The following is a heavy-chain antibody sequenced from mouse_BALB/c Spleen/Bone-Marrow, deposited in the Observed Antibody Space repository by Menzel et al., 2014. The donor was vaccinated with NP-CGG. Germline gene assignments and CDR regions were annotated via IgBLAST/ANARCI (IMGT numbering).Heavy chain of an antibody. CDR3: ARVTFPYFDY. J-gene: IGHJ2*01. D-gene: IGHD2-13*01. V-gene: IGHV4-1*02. CDR2: INPDSSTI. Sequence: EVKLMESGGGLVQPGGSLKLSCAASRFDFSRYWMSWVRPAPGKGLEWIGEINPDSSTINYPPSLKDKFIIPRDNAKNTLYLQMSKVRSEDTALYYCARVTFPYFDYWGQGTTLTVSS. CDR1: RFDFSRYW.